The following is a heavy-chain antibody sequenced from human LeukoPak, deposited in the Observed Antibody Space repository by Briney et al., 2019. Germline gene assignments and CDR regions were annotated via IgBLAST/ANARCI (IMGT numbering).Heavy chain of an antibody. CDR1: GFTFSNAW. V-gene: IGHV3-15*01. Sequence: GGSLRLSCAASGFTFSNAWMSWVRQAPGKRLGWVGRIKSKTDGGTTDYAAPVKGRFTISRDDSKNTLYLQMNSLKTEDTAVYYCTTDNQEGSSGYSFDYWGQGTLVTVSS. CDR3: TTDNQEGSSGYSFDY. J-gene: IGHJ4*02. D-gene: IGHD3-22*01. CDR2: IKSKTDGGTT.